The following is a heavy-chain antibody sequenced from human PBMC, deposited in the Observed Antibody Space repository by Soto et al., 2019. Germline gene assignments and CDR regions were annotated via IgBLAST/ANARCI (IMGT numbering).Heavy chain of an antibody. Sequence: GGSLRLSCVGSGFTFKNYGMHWVRQAPGKGLEWLAVVSYDGTKTMYTDSVKGRISISRDNAMNTLFLQMDSLTAEDTALYYCARELRSYSGAYSDHWGQGTPVTVSS. CDR1: GFTFKNYG. D-gene: IGHD1-26*01. J-gene: IGHJ4*02. CDR3: ARELRSYSGAYSDH. CDR2: VSYDGTKT. V-gene: IGHV3-33*05.